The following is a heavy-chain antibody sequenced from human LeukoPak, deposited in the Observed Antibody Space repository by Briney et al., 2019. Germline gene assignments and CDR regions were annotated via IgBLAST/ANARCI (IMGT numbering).Heavy chain of an antibody. CDR3: AKCQYYYDSSGSFDY. D-gene: IGHD3-22*01. Sequence: GGSLRLSCAASGFTFSSYGMHWVRQAPGKGLEWVAFIRYDGSNKYYADSVKGRFTISRDNSKNTLCLQMNSLRAEDTAVYYCAKCQYYYDSSGSFDYWGQGTLVTVSS. V-gene: IGHV3-30*02. CDR2: IRYDGSNK. J-gene: IGHJ4*02. CDR1: GFTFSSYG.